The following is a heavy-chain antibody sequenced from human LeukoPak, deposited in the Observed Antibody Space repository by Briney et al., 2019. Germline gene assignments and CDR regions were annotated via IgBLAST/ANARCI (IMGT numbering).Heavy chain of an antibody. Sequence: PGGSLRLSCAASGFTFSSYSMNWVRQAPGKGLEWVSSISSSSSYIYYADSVKGRFTISRDNAKNSLYLQMNSLRAEDTAVYYCARVDKDYYDSSGYYPNWFDPWGQGTLVTVSS. CDR3: ARVDKDYYDSSGYYPNWFDP. D-gene: IGHD3-22*01. CDR2: ISSSSSYI. CDR1: GFTFSSYS. V-gene: IGHV3-21*01. J-gene: IGHJ5*02.